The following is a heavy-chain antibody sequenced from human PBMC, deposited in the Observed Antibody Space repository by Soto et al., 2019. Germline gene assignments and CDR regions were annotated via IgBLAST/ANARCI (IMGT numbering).Heavy chain of an antibody. V-gene: IGHV3-7*03. CDR3: ATERELGVVAETPIHYSEMDA. D-gene: IGHD2-15*01. Sequence: PGGSLRLSCAASGYTFSSFWMAWVRQAPGKGLEWVANINQDGSEKYYVDSMKGRFTISRDNAKNSLYLEMNSLRAEDTAVYYCATERELGVVAETPIHYSEMDAWGQGTTVTVSS. J-gene: IGHJ6*02. CDR1: GYTFSSFW. CDR2: INQDGSEK.